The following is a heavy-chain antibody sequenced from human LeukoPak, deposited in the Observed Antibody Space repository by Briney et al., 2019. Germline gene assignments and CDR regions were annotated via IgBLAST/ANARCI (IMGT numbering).Heavy chain of an antibody. J-gene: IGHJ4*02. CDR3: ARLSCGGDCYCDY. V-gene: IGHV4-39*01. CDR2: FYYIGST. Sequence: SFYYIGSTYYHPSLKSRVTISVDTSKNQFSLKLSSVTAADTAVYYCARLSCGGDCYCDYWGQGTLVTVSS. D-gene: IGHD2-21*02.